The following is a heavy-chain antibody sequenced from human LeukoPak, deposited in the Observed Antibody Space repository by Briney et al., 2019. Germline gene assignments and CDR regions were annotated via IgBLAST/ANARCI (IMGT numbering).Heavy chain of an antibody. V-gene: IGHV3-30*02. J-gene: IGHJ4*02. CDR3: TKDWSSGSFNRAFDY. CDR2: IRYDGGDK. D-gene: IGHD1-26*01. Sequence: GGSLRLSCAASGLSSSTCGMHWVRQAPGKGLEWVAFIRYDGGDKYYADSVKDRFTISRDSSKNTLYLQLNSLRAEDTAVYYCTKDWSSGSFNRAFDYWGQGTLVTVSS. CDR1: GLSSSTCG.